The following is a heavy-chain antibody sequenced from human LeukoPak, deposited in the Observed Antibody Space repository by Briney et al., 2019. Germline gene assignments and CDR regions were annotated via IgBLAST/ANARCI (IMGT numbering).Heavy chain of an antibody. D-gene: IGHD2-21*02. V-gene: IGHV3-9*03. CDR1: GFTFEDYA. Sequence: PGGSLRLSCAASGFTFEDYAMHWVRQAPGEGLEWVSGISWNSGSIGYADSVKGRLTISRDNPKNSLYLQMNSLRAEDMALYDCAKGLRGVVVTGAFDIWGQGTMFTVSS. CDR3: AKGLRGVVVTGAFDI. J-gene: IGHJ3*02. CDR2: ISWNSGSI.